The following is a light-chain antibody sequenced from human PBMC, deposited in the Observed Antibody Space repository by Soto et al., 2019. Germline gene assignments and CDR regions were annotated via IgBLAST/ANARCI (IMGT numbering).Light chain of an antibody. V-gene: IGKV3-20*01. Sequence: EIVLTQSPGTLSLSPGERATLSCRASQTITSTYLAWFQQKPGQAPRLLIYGAPKRATGIPDRFSGSGSGTDFTLTISGLEPEDFAMYYCQQYGSSPWTFGQGTKGDIK. CDR3: QQYGSSPWT. CDR1: QTITSTY. CDR2: GAP. J-gene: IGKJ1*01.